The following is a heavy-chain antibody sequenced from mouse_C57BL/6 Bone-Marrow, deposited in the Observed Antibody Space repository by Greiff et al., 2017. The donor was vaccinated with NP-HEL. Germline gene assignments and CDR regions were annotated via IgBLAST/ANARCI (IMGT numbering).Heavy chain of an antibody. V-gene: IGHV5-4*01. CDR3: AREAAQATSAY. D-gene: IGHD3-2*02. J-gene: IGHJ3*01. CDR2: ISDGGSYT. Sequence: EVQGVESGGGLVKPGGSLKLSCAASGFTFSSYAMSWVRQTPEKRLEWVATISDGGSYTYYPDNVKGRFTISRDNAKNNLYLQMSHLKSEDTAMYYCAREAAQATSAYWGQGTLVTVSA. CDR1: GFTFSSYA.